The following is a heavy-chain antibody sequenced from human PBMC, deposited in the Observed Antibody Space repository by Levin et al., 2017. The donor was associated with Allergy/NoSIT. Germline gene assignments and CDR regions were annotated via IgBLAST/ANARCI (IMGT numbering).Heavy chain of an antibody. CDR1: GFTFDNYV. CDR3: ARSDHYYDTAGYLYFLHNWYLDV. Sequence: GGSLRLSCTASGFTFDNYVMNWVRQVPGKGLEWVSSINGNSAGSYYAGSVKGRFTISRDNANNTLSLQMNSLRVEDTAVYYCARSDHYYDTAGYLYFLHNWYLDVWGRGTPVTVSP. J-gene: IGHJ2*01. D-gene: IGHD3-22*01. CDR2: INGNSAGS. V-gene: IGHV3-23*01.